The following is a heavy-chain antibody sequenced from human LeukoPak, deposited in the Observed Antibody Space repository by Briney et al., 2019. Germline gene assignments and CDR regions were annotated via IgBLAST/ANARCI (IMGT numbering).Heavy chain of an antibody. Sequence: PSETLSLTCTVSGGSISSGSYYWSWIRQAPGKGLEWIGYIYYSGNTNTYNPSLKSRATISLYTSRKYFSLELRSVTAADTAVYYCARGGSYGAYLDYWGQGALVIVSS. J-gene: IGHJ4*02. V-gene: IGHV4-61*03. D-gene: IGHD1-26*01. CDR2: IYYSGNT. CDR1: GGSISSGSYY. CDR3: ARGGSYGAYLDY.